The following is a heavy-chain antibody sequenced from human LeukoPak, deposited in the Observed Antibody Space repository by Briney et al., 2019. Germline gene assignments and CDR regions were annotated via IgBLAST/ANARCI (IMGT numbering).Heavy chain of an antibody. CDR1: GYTFTGYY. J-gene: IGHJ4*02. CDR3: AHLVVEYDSTGY. CDR2: INPNSGGT. D-gene: IGHD2-21*01. V-gene: IGHV1-2*02. Sequence: ASVKVSCKASGYTFTGYYMHWVRQAPGQGLEWMGWINPNSGGTNYAQKFQGRVTMTRDTSISTTYMELSRLRSDDTAVYYCAHLVVEYDSTGYWGQGTLVTVSS.